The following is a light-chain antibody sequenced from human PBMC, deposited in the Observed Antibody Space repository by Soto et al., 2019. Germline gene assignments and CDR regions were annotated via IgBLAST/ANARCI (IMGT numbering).Light chain of an antibody. J-gene: IGKJ1*01. Sequence: EIVLTQSPATLSLSPGQRLTLSWMASQSVSSKLAWYQKRPGQAPRLLFYSASTRATGIPARFSGSGSGTEFTLTISSLQYEDFAVYYCHQYNHWLTWTFGQGTKVDI. CDR1: QSVSSK. V-gene: IGKV3-15*01. CDR3: HQYNHWLTWT. CDR2: SAS.